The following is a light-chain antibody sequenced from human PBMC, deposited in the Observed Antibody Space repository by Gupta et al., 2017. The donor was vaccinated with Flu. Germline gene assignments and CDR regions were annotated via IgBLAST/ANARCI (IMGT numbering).Light chain of an antibody. CDR3: LQDYSYPWT. Sequence: SPSSLSASVGDTVTITCRASQGIRSDLGWYQQKPGKAPKLLIYATSSGSGVPSRFSGSGSGTDFTLTITSLQPEDFATYFCLQDYSYPWTFGQGTKVEIK. J-gene: IGKJ1*01. CDR1: QGIRSD. CDR2: ATS. V-gene: IGKV1-6*01.